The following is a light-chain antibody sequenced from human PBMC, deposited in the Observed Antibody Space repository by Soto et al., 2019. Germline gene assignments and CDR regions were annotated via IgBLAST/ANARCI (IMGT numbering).Light chain of an antibody. Sequence: EIVLTQSPGTLSLSPGERATLSCMASQSVSSSSLAWYQQKRGQAPRLLIHGASNRATGIPDRFSGSGSGTDFTLTISRLEPEDFAVYYCQQYGGSPRTFGQGTKVDIK. CDR1: QSVSSSS. CDR2: GAS. CDR3: QQYGGSPRT. J-gene: IGKJ1*01. V-gene: IGKV3-20*01.